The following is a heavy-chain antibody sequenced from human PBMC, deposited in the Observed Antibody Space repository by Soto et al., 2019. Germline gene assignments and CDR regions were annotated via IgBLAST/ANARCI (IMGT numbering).Heavy chain of an antibody. D-gene: IGHD1-26*01. CDR2: IYYSGST. J-gene: IGHJ6*02. Sequence: SETLSLTCTVSGGSISSYYWSWIRQPPGKGLEWIGYIYYSGSTSYNPSLKSRVTISVDKSKNQFSLKLSSVTAADTAVYYCARVGGSGSFYYYYYYGMDVWGQGTTVTVSS. V-gene: IGHV4-59*12. CDR1: GGSISSYY. CDR3: ARVGGSGSFYYYYYYGMDV.